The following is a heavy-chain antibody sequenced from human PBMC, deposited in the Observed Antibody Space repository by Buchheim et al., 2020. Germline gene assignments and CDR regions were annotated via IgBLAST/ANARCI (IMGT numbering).Heavy chain of an antibody. CDR2: IRYDGSNK. Sequence: QVQLVESGGGVVQPGRSLRLSCAASGFTFSSYGMHWVRQAPGKGLEWVAFIRYDGSNKYYADSVKGRFTISRDNSKNTQYLQMNSLRAEDTAVYYCAKNSRTDWEDLNYFDYWGQGTL. V-gene: IGHV3-30*02. J-gene: IGHJ4*02. CDR3: AKNSRTDWEDLNYFDY. CDR1: GFTFSSYG. D-gene: IGHD1-26*01.